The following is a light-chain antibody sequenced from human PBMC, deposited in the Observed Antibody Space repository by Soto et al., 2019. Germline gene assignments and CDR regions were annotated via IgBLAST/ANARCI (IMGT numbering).Light chain of an antibody. Sequence: QSALTQPASVSGSPGQSISISCTGTNSDIGGYDYVSWYQQHPGKAPKLMISGVSNRPSGVSSRFSGSKSGNTASLTISGLQPEDEAYYCSSYVVTSAQVIFGGGTKLTVL. V-gene: IGLV2-14*03. CDR2: GVS. J-gene: IGLJ2*01. CDR1: NSDIGGYDY. CDR3: SSYVVTSAQVI.